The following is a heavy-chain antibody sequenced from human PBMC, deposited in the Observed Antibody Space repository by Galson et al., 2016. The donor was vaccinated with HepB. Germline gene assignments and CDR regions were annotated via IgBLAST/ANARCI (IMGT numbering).Heavy chain of an antibody. V-gene: IGHV3-23*01. J-gene: IGHJ4*02. CDR3: AKTRPAYSYDSSDY. D-gene: IGHD3-22*01. Sequence: SLRLSCAASGFTFSSYAMSWVRQAPGKGLEWVSVISASGGSTYYADSVKGRFAISRDNSKNTLYLQMNSLRAEDTAAYHCAKTRPAYSYDSSDYWGQGTLVTVSS. CDR1: GFTFSSYA. CDR2: ISASGGST.